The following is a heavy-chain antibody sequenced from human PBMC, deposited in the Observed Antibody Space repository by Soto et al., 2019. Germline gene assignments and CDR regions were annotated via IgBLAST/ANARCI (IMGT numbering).Heavy chain of an antibody. CDR3: AKDCYTGTSKTWYFHY. Sequence: GGSLRLSCAASGFTFSNYAMNWVRQAPGKGLEWVSGISDSGAGTYYADSVKGRFTISRDNSKNTLYLQMNSLRAEDTALYYCAKDCYTGTSKTWYFHYWGQG. V-gene: IGHV3-23*01. J-gene: IGHJ4*02. CDR2: ISDSGAGT. D-gene: IGHD1-26*01. CDR1: GFTFSNYA.